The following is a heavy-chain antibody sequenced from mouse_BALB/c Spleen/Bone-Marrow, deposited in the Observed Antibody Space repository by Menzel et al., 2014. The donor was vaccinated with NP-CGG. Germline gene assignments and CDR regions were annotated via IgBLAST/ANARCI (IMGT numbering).Heavy chain of an antibody. V-gene: IGHV1-82*01. D-gene: IGHD1-1*01. CDR2: IYPGDGDT. J-gene: IGHJ1*01. CDR3: ARRRTFITSVLDYFDV. Sequence: VQLQQSGPELVKPGASVKISCRASGYVFSTSWMNWVKQRPGQGLEWIGRIYPGDGDTNYNGKFKGKATLTADESSRTASMQISSLTSVDFAVYFGARRRTFITSVLDYFDVWGAGTTVTVAS. CDR1: GYVFSTSW.